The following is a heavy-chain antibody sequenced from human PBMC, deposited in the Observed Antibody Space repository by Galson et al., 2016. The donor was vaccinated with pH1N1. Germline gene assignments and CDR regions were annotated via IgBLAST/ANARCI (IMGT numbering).Heavy chain of an antibody. J-gene: IGHJ4*02. D-gene: IGHD4-23*01. Sequence: LRLSCAASGFTFSAYWMHWVRQAPGKGLVWVSRVYTDGGRTGYADSVRGRFTISRDNAKNTLYLQMSSLRAEDTAVYYCARGDYVGYFVDQWGQGTLVAVSP. CDR3: ARGDYVGYFVDQ. CDR2: VYTDGGRT. V-gene: IGHV3-74*01. CDR1: GFTFSAYW.